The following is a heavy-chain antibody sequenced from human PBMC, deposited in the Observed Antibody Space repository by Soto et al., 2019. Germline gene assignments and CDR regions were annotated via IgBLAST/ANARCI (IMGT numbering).Heavy chain of an antibody. J-gene: IGHJ4*02. Sequence: ASVKVSCKASGYTFTSYGISWVRQAPGQGLEWMGWISAYNGNTNYAQKLQGRVTMTTDTSTSTAYMELRSLRSDDTAVYYCARGDINGAYDILTGYPASFDFWGQGTLVTAPQ. D-gene: IGHD3-9*01. CDR1: GYTFTSYG. CDR3: ARGDINGAYDILTGYPASFDF. V-gene: IGHV1-18*01. CDR2: ISAYNGNT.